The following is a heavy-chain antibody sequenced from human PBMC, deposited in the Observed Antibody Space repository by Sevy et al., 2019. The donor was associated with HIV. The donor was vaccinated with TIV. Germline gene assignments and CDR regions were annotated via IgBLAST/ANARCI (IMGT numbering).Heavy chain of an antibody. Sequence: GGSLRLSCAASGFTVSSNYMSWVRQAPGKGLEWVSVIYSGGSTYYADSVKGRFTISRDNSKNTLYLQMNSLRAEDTAVYYCARGRGAVASHFDYWGQGTLVTVSS. CDR2: IYSGGST. CDR3: ARGRGAVASHFDY. J-gene: IGHJ4*02. D-gene: IGHD6-19*01. CDR1: GFTVSSNY. V-gene: IGHV3-53*01.